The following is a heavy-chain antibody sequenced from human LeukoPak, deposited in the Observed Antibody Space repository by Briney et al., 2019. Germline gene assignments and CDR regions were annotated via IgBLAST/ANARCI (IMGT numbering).Heavy chain of an antibody. J-gene: IGHJ6*02. CDR1: GFTFSSYS. Sequence: PGGSLRLSCAASGFTFSSYSMNWVRQAPGKGLEWVSSISSSSSYIYYADSVKGRFTISRDNAKNSLYLQMNSLRAEDTAVYYCARAGDLSYGMDVWGQGTTVTVSS. CDR2: ISSSSSYI. V-gene: IGHV3-21*01. CDR3: ARAGDLSYGMDV. D-gene: IGHD2-21*02.